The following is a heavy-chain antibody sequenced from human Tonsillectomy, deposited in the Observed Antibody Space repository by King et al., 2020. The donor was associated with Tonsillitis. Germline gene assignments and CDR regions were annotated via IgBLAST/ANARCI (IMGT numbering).Heavy chain of an antibody. CDR1: GFTFRNSW. CDR3: STQIYGYQRGYNYYGMDV. J-gene: IGHJ6*02. D-gene: IGHD4-17*01. Sequence: VQLVESGGALVKPGGSLRLSCAASGFTFRNSWMSWVRQAPGKGLGWVGRIYSKSEGGTTDYAAPVKGRFTISRDDSTNTLSLEMNRLKTEDTAVYYCSTQIYGYQRGYNYYGMDVWGQGTTVTVSS. V-gene: IGHV3-15*02. CDR2: IYSKSEGGTT.